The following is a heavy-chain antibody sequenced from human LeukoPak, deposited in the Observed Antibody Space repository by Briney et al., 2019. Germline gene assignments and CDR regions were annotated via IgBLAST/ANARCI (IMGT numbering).Heavy chain of an antibody. CDR1: GFTFSSYS. CDR2: ISSSSSYI. D-gene: IGHD4-17*01. V-gene: IGHV3-21*01. J-gene: IGHJ4*02. CDR3: ARDSPDYGDYVPFDY. Sequence: PGGSLRLSCAASGFTFSSYSMNWVRQAPGKGLEWVSSISSSSSYIYYADSVKGRFTISRDNAKNSLYLQMNSLRAEDTAVYYCARDSPDYGDYVPFDYWGQGTLVTVSS.